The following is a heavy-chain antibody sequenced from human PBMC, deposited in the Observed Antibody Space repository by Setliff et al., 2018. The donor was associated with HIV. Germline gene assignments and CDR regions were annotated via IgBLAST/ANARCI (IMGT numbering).Heavy chain of an antibody. Sequence: SETLSLTCTVSGGSISSGGFYWTWIRQHPGKGLEWIGYIYYTGSTYFNPSLKSRVTLSIDTSKNQFSLKLSSVTAADTAAYYCARDRYAGEIDYWGQGTLVTVSS. V-gene: IGHV4-31*03. CDR1: GGSISSGGFY. J-gene: IGHJ4*02. D-gene: IGHD3-10*01. CDR3: ARDRYAGEIDY. CDR2: IYYTGST.